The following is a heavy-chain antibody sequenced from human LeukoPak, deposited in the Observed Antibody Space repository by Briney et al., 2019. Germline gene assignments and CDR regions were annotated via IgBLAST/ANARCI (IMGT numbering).Heavy chain of an antibody. CDR1: GFTFSDYS. CDR3: VRDRSGSYPYWFDF. Sequence: PGGSLRLSCAASGFTFSDYSMNWVRQAPGKGLEWVSSISSRTTYTSYADSLKGRFTISRDNAKNSLYLQMNSLRAEDTAVYYCVRDRSGSYPYWFDFWGQGTLVTVSS. CDR2: ISSRTTYT. D-gene: IGHD1-26*01. V-gene: IGHV3-21*01. J-gene: IGHJ4*02.